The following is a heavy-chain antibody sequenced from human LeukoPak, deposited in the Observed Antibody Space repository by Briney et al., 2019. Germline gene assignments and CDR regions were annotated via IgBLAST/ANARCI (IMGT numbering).Heavy chain of an antibody. CDR1: GYSFATYW. CDR2: IYPGDSDT. Sequence: GESLKISCKASGYSFATYWIGWVRQTSGKGLEWMGLIYPGDSDTRYSPSFQGQITISADKSINSTSLQWRSLKASDTAMYYCARPNGGRLWAWYFDYWGQGTPVTVSS. J-gene: IGHJ4*02. V-gene: IGHV5-51*01. CDR3: ARPNGGRLWAWYFDY. D-gene: IGHD7-27*01.